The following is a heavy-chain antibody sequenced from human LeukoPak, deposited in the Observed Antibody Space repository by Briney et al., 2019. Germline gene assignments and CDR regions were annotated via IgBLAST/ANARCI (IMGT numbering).Heavy chain of an antibody. CDR3: ARGRPKRYCSGGSCYPSIGLDHPWSVRFDY. CDR2: INHSGST. J-gene: IGHJ4*02. D-gene: IGHD2-15*01. Sequence: SETLSLTCAVYGGSFSGYYWSWIRQPPGKGLEWIGEINHSGSTNYNPSLKSRVTISVDTSKNQFSLKLSSVTAADTAVYYCARGRPKRYCSGGSCYPSIGLDHPWSVRFDYWGQGTLVTVSS. CDR1: GGSFSGYY. V-gene: IGHV4-34*01.